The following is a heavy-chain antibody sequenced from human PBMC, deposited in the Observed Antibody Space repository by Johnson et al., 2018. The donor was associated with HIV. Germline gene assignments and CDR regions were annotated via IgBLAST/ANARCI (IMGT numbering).Heavy chain of an antibody. Sequence: QVQLVESGGGVVQPGRSLRLSCAASGFTFSSYAMHWVRQAPGKGLEWVAVISYDGSNKYYADSVKGRFTISRDNSKNKLYLQMNSLRAEDTAVYYCAKDPQSGSYLAEDAFDIWGQGTMVTVSS. V-gene: IGHV3-30-3*01. CDR1: GFTFSSYA. CDR3: AKDPQSGSYLAEDAFDI. J-gene: IGHJ3*02. D-gene: IGHD1-26*01. CDR2: ISYDGSNK.